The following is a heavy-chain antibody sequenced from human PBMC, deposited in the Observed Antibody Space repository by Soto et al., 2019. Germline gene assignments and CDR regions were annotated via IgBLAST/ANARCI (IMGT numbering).Heavy chain of an antibody. CDR2: IWSDGSNK. Sequence: QVQLVEPGGGVVQPGRSLRLSCAASGFTFSSYGMHWVRRAPGKGLEWVAVIWSDGSNKYYADSVKGRFTISRDNSKNTLYLQMNSLRAEDTAVYYCARYYYDSSGYYPLWGQGTLVTVSS. J-gene: IGHJ4*02. V-gene: IGHV3-33*01. D-gene: IGHD3-22*01. CDR3: ARYYYDSSGYYPL. CDR1: GFTFSSYG.